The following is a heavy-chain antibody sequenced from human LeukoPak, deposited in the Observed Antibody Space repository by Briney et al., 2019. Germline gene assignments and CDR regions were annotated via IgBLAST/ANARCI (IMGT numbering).Heavy chain of an antibody. CDR3: ARASYCSGGSCYRRKFDY. CDR1: GYTFTGYY. CDR2: INPNSGGT. D-gene: IGHD2-15*01. V-gene: IGHV1-2*02. J-gene: IGHJ4*02. Sequence: ASVKVSCKASGYTFTGYYMHWVRQAPGQGLEWMGWINPNSGGTNYAQKFQGRVTMTRDTSISTAYMELSRLRSDDTAVYYCARASYCSGGSCYRRKFDYWGQGTLVTVSS.